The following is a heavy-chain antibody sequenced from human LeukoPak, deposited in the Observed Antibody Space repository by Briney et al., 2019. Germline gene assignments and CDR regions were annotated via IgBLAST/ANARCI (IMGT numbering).Heavy chain of an antibody. CDR2: LTSSSAYI. J-gene: IGHJ4*02. Sequence: GGSLRLSCAASGFSFSSYNMNWVRQAPGKGPEWVSSLTSSSAYIEYADSVKGRFTISRDNARNSLYLQMNTLRAEDTAVYYCARGHLDTTSTFDYWGQGTLVTVSS. CDR1: GFSFSSYN. V-gene: IGHV3-21*01. CDR3: ARGHLDTTSTFDY. D-gene: IGHD5-18*01.